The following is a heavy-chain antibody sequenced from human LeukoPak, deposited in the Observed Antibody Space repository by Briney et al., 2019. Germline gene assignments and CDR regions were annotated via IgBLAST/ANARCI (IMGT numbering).Heavy chain of an antibody. CDR2: INPSGGST. V-gene: IGHV1-46*01. D-gene: IGHD3-22*01. CDR3: ARGYYYDSSGYHHFDY. CDR1: GYTFTIYY. J-gene: IGHJ4*02. Sequence: ASVKVSCKASGYTFTIYYMHWVRQAPGQGFEWMGIINPSGGSTSYAQNFQARVTMTRDTSTSTVYMELSSLRSEDTAVYYCARGYYYDSSGYHHFDYWGQGTLVTVSS.